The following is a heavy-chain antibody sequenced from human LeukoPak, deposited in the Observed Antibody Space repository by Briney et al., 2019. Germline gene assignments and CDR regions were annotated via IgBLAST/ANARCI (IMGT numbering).Heavy chain of an antibody. D-gene: IGHD5-12*01. CDR3: ARDWQRGGYYYKDY. J-gene: IGHJ4*02. V-gene: IGHV1-18*01. CDR2: ISAYNGNT. CDR1: GYTFTSYG. Sequence: ASVKVSCKASGYTFTSYGISWVRQATGQGLEWMGWISAYNGNTNYAQKLQGRVTMTTDTSTSTAYMELRSLRSDDTAVYYCARDWQRGGYYYKDYWGQGTLVTVSS.